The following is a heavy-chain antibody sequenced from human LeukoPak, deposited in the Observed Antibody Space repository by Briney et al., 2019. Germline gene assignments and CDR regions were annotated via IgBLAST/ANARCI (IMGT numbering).Heavy chain of an antibody. J-gene: IGHJ3*02. CDR1: GFTFNNYW. CDR3: ARVGGYAIQDAFDI. Sequence: GGSLRLSCAASGFTFNNYWVSWVRQAPGKALEWVANIKQDGSEKYYVDSVKGRFTISRDNPKNSLYLQMNSLRAEDTAVYYCARVGGYAIQDAFDIWGQGTMVTVSS. CDR2: IKQDGSEK. D-gene: IGHD5-12*01. V-gene: IGHV3-7*03.